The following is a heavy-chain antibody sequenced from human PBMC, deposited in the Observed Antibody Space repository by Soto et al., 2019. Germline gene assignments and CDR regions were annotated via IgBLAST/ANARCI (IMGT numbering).Heavy chain of an antibody. CDR3: ARGSQWLTGNWFDP. D-gene: IGHD5-12*01. V-gene: IGHV1-69*13. CDR1: GGTFSSYA. J-gene: IGHJ5*02. Sequence: SVKVSCKASGGTFSSYAISWVRQAPGQGLEWMGGIIPIFGTANYAQKFQGRVTITADESTSTAYMELSSLRSEDTAVYHCARGSQWLTGNWFDPWGQGTLVTVSS. CDR2: IIPIFGTA.